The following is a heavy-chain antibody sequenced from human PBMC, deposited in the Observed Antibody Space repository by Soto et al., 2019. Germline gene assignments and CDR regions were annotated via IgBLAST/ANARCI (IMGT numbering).Heavy chain of an antibody. CDR2: INAGNGNT. CDR1: GYTFTSYA. D-gene: IGHD3-22*01. Sequence: GASVKVSCKASGYTFTSYAMHWVRQAPGQRLEWMGWINAGNGNTKYSQKFQGRVTITRDTSASTAYMEPSSLRSEDTAVYYCARATMTRPRFDPWGQGTLVTVSS. V-gene: IGHV1-3*01. CDR3: ARATMTRPRFDP. J-gene: IGHJ5*02.